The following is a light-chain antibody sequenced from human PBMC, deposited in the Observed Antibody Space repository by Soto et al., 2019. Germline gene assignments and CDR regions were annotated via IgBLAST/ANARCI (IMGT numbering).Light chain of an antibody. CDR1: QGISNY. Sequence: DIQMTQSPSSLSASVGDRVTITCRANQGISNYLAWYQQKPGKVPKLLIYAASTLQSGVPSRFSGSGSGTDFTLTISSLQPEDVATYYCQKYNSAPCTFGGGTKVDIK. CDR2: AAS. CDR3: QKYNSAPCT. V-gene: IGKV1-27*01. J-gene: IGKJ4*01.